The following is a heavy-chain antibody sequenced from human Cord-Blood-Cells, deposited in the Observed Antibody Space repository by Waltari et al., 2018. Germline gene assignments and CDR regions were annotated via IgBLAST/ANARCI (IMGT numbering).Heavy chain of an antibody. V-gene: IGHV4-39*01. CDR3: ARRDSSSWYYYYYGMDV. CDR2: IYYSGST. Sequence: QLQLQESGPGLVQPSETLSLTCTVSGGSISSSSYYWGWIRQPPGKGLEWIGSIYYSGSTYYNPSLKSRVTISVDTSKNQFSLKLSSVTAADTAVYYCARRDSSSWYYYYYGMDVWGQGTTVTVSS. D-gene: IGHD6-13*01. CDR1: GGSISSSSYY. J-gene: IGHJ6*02.